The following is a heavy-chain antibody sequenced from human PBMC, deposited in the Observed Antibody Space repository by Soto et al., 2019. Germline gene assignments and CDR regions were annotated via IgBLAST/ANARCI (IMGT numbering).Heavy chain of an antibody. D-gene: IGHD3-22*01. Sequence: PGGSLRLSCAASGFTFSSYAMSWVRQAPGKGLEWVSAISGSGGSTYYADSVKGRFTISRDNSKNTLYLQMNSLRAEDTAVYYCAKDLMYYYDSSGYSYWGQGTLVTVSS. J-gene: IGHJ4*02. V-gene: IGHV3-23*01. CDR1: GFTFSSYA. CDR2: ISGSGGST. CDR3: AKDLMYYYDSSGYSY.